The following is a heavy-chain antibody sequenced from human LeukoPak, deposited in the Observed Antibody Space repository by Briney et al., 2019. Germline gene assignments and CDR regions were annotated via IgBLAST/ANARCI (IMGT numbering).Heavy chain of an antibody. CDR1: GYTFTSYG. CDR3: ARVTVPAAIKTYYYYYYMDV. J-gene: IGHJ6*03. Sequence: GASVKVSCKASGYTFTSYGISWVRQAPGQGLEWMGWISAYNGNTNYAQKPQGRVTMTTDTSTSTAYMELRSLRSDDTAVYYCARVTVPAAIKTYYYYYYMDVWGKGTTVTVSS. CDR2: ISAYNGNT. V-gene: IGHV1-18*01. D-gene: IGHD2-2*01.